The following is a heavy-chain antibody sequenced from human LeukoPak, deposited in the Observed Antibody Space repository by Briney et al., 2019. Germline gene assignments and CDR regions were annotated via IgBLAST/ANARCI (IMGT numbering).Heavy chain of an antibody. Sequence: PGRSLRLSCAASGFTFSSYAMHWVRQAPGKGLEWVAVISYDGSNKYYADSVKGRFTISRDNSKNTLYLQMNSLRAEDTAVYYCARVLTGYYNFACWGQGTLVTVSS. CDR1: GFTFSSYA. V-gene: IGHV3-30-3*01. CDR2: ISYDGSNK. D-gene: IGHD3-9*01. J-gene: IGHJ4*02. CDR3: ARVLTGYYNFAC.